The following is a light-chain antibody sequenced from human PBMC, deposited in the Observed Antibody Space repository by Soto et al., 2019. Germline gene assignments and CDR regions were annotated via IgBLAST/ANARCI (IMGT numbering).Light chain of an antibody. Sequence: QSVLTQPPSASGTPGQRVTISCSGSRSNIGSNTVNWYQQLPGTAPKLLIYSNNQRPSGVPDRFSGSKSGTSASLAISGLQSEDEADYYCAAWDDSLNGHVFGGGTQLTVL. CDR3: AAWDDSLNGHV. J-gene: IGLJ2*01. V-gene: IGLV1-44*01. CDR2: SNN. CDR1: RSNIGSNT.